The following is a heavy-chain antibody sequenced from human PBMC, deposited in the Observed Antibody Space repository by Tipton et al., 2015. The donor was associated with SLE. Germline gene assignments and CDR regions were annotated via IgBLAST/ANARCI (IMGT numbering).Heavy chain of an antibody. CDR3: ARDRYYDYVWGSYRLTLTFDY. V-gene: IGHV3-21*01. D-gene: IGHD3-16*02. CDR2: ISSSSSYI. Sequence: SLRLSCAASGFTFSSYSMNWVRQAPGKGLEWVSSISSSSSYIYYADSVKGRFTISRDNAKNSLYLQMNSLRAEDTAVYYCARDRYYDYVWGSYRLTLTFDYRGQGTLVTVSS. J-gene: IGHJ4*02. CDR1: GFTFSSYS.